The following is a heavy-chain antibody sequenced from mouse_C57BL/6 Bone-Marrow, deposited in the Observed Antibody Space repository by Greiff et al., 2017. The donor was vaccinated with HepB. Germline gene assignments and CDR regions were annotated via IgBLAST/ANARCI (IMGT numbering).Heavy chain of an antibody. CDR2: IYPGDGDT. J-gene: IGHJ2*01. V-gene: IGHV1-82*01. Sequence: VQLQESGPELVKPGASVKISCKASGYAFSSSWMNWVKQRPGKGLEWIGRIYPGDGDTNYNGKFKGKATLTADKSSSTAYMQLSSLTSEDSAVYFCARWELRFDYWGQGTTLTVSS. CDR1: GYAFSSSW. D-gene: IGHD1-3*01. CDR3: ARWELRFDY.